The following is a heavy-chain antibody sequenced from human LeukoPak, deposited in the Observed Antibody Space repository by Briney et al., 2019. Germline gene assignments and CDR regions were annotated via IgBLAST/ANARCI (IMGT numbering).Heavy chain of an antibody. CDR3: ARDTDPFYGMDV. CDR2: ISSSSSYI. CDR1: GFTFSSYS. V-gene: IGHV3-21*01. J-gene: IGHJ6*02. D-gene: IGHD2-8*02. Sequence: GGSLRLSCTASGFTFSSYSMNWVRQAPGQGLEWVSSISSSSSYIYYADSVKGRFTISRDNAKNSLYLQMNSLRAEDTAVYYCARDTDPFYGMDVWGQGTTVTVSS.